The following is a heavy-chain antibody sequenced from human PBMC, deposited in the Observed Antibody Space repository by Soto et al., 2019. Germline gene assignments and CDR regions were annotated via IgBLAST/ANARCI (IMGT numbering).Heavy chain of an antibody. CDR3: ANGGVGVLRFLEWSTDY. CDR1: GFTFSSYG. V-gene: IGHV3-33*06. Sequence: QVQLVESGGGVAQPGRSLRLSCAASGFTFSSYGMHWVRQAPGKGLEWVAVIWYDGSNKYYADSVKGRFTISRDNSKNTLYLQMNSLRAEDTAVYYCANGGVGVLRFLEWSTDYWGQGTLVTVSS. D-gene: IGHD3-3*01. J-gene: IGHJ4*02. CDR2: IWYDGSNK.